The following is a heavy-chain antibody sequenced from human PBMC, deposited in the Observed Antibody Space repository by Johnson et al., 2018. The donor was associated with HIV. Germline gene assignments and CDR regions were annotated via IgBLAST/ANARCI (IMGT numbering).Heavy chain of an antibody. Sequence: VQLVESGGGVVQPGRSLRLSCPASEFTISGYYMSWVRQAPGKGLEWVSVISSGGTTYYADSVKGRFTVSRDNSGNTLYLQMNSLRTDDTALYYCARDDRPDGFDIWGQGTMVTVSS. D-gene: IGHD3-16*01. CDR2: ISSGGTT. V-gene: IGHV3-66*02. CDR3: ARDDRPDGFDI. CDR1: EFTISGYY. J-gene: IGHJ3*02.